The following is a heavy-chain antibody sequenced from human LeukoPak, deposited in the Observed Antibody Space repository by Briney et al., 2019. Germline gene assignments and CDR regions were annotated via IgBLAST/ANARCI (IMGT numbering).Heavy chain of an antibody. V-gene: IGHV1-2*02. CDR3: ARVGTDVANPDY. Sequence: ASVRVSFTASGYTFTGYYMHWVRQAPGQGREWRGWINPNSGGTNYAQRFQGRVTMTRDTSISTAYMELSRLRSDDTAVYYCARVGTDVANPDYWGQGTLVTVSS. CDR1: GYTFTGYY. CDR2: INPNSGGT. J-gene: IGHJ4*02. D-gene: IGHD1-14*01.